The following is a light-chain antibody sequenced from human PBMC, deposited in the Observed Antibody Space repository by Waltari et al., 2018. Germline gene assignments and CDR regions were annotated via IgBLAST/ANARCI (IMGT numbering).Light chain of an antibody. CDR1: QSVSAN. CDR3: QQYNMWPRT. V-gene: IGKV3-15*01. Sequence: IVMTQSPASLSVFPGERATLSCRASQSVSANLAWYQQKPGQAPRLLIYRSSTRATGIPSTFGGSGSGTEFTLTISSLQSEDFAIYYCQQYNMWPRTFGQGTKVEIK. J-gene: IGKJ1*01. CDR2: RSS.